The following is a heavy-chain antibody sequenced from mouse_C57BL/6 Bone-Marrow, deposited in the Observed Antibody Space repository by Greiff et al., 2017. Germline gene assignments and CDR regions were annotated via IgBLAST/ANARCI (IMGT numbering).Heavy chain of an antibody. Sequence: VKLLQPGAELVKPGASVKLSCKASGYTFTSYWMHWVKQRPGQGLEWIGMIHPNSGSTNYNEKFKSKATLTVDKSSSTAYMQLSSLTSEDSAVYDCAREGYYGSSYGYWGQGTTLTVSS. CDR1: GYTFTSYW. J-gene: IGHJ2*01. CDR2: IHPNSGST. CDR3: AREGYYGSSYGY. V-gene: IGHV1-64*01. D-gene: IGHD1-1*01.